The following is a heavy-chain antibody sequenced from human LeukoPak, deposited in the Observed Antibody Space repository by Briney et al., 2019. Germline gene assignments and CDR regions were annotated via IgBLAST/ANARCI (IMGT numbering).Heavy chain of an antibody. Sequence: AGGSLRLSCAASGFNFGDHTMGWFRQAPGKGLEWVGFIRTKTHGSTREYAASAKGRFILSRDDSKSVAYLQMNSLKAEDTAVYYCTRAELQYYYDSSGNPPDHWGQGTLVTVSS. V-gene: IGHV3-49*03. D-gene: IGHD3-22*01. J-gene: IGHJ5*02. CDR1: GFNFGDHT. CDR2: IRTKTHGSTR. CDR3: TRAELQYYYDSSGNPPDH.